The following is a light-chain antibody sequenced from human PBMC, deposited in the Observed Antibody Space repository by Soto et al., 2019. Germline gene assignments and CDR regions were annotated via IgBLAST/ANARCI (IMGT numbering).Light chain of an antibody. J-gene: IGKJ4*01. CDR3: QQYDSSPLT. CDR2: GAS. Sequence: EIVLTQSPGTLSLSPGERATLSCRASQNFNYTYLAWYQQKPGQAPRLLIYGASSRANGIPDRFSGSGSGTDFTLTINRLEPEDFAVYYCQQYDSSPLTFGGGTKVEIK. V-gene: IGKV3-20*01. CDR1: QNFNYTY.